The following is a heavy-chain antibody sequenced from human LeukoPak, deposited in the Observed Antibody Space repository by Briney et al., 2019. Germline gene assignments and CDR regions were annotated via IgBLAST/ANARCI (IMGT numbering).Heavy chain of an antibody. CDR1: VFTFSSYA. V-gene: IGHV3-23*01. CDR2: ISGSGTIT. CDR3: AKNYYDTSVHFDI. D-gene: IGHD3-22*01. J-gene: IGHJ3*02. Sequence: GGSLRLSCAASVFTFSSYAMSWVRQAPGKGLEWVSAISGSGTITYYADSVKGRFTISRDNSKNTLYLQMNSLRAEDTAVYYCAKNYYDTSVHFDIWGQGTMVTVSS.